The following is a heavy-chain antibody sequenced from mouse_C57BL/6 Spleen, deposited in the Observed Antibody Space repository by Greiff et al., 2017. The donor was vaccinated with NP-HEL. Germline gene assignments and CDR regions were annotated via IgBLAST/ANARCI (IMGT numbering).Heavy chain of an antibody. CDR2: IDPENGDT. D-gene: IGHD2-2*01. J-gene: IGHJ2*01. CDR3: TTGGVTTDGYYFDY. CDR1: GFNIKDDY. V-gene: IGHV14-4*01. Sequence: VQLKESGAELVRPGASVKLSCTASGFNIKDDYMHWVKQRPEQGLEWIGWIDPENGDTEYASKFQGKATITADTASNTAYLQLSSLTSEDTAVYYCTTGGVTTDGYYFDYWGQGTTLTVSS.